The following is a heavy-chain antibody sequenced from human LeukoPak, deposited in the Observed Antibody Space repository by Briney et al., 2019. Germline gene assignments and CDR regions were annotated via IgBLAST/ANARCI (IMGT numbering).Heavy chain of an antibody. CDR3: ARASPMAYYGMDV. J-gene: IGHJ6*02. CDR1: GFTFSSYE. V-gene: IGHV3-21*04. Sequence: GGSLRLSCAASGFTFSSYEMNWVRQAPGKGLEWASSISSSSSYIYYADSVKGRFTISRDNSKNTLYLQMNSLRAEDTAVYYCARASPMAYYGMDVWGQGTTVTVSS. D-gene: IGHD3-10*01. CDR2: ISSSSSYI.